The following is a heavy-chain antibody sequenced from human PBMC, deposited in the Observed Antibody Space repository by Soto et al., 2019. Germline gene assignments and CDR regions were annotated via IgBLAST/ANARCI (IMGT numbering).Heavy chain of an antibody. CDR2: ISGSGGST. V-gene: IGHV3-23*01. Sequence: GGSLRLSCAASGFTFSSYAMSWVRQAPGKGLEWVSAISGSGGSTYYADSVKGRFTISRDNSKNTLYLQMNSLRAEDTAVYYCASELVVVGATRRLDAFDIWGQGTMVTVSS. D-gene: IGHD2-15*01. CDR1: GFTFSSYA. CDR3: ASELVVVGATRRLDAFDI. J-gene: IGHJ3*02.